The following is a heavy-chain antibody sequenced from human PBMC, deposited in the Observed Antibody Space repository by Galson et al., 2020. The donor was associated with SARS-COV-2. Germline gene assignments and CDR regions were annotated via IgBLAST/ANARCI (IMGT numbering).Heavy chain of an antibody. CDR3: AIIERDTAMDPSGLYYYGMDV. Sequence: SETLSLTCTVSGGSVSSGSYYWSWIRQPPGKGLEWIGYISYSGSTNYNPSLKSRVTISVATSKNQFSLKLSSVTAADTAVYYCAIIERDTAMDPSGLYYYGMDVWGQGTTVTVSS. J-gene: IGHJ6*02. CDR2: ISYSGST. D-gene: IGHD5-18*01. V-gene: IGHV4-61*01. CDR1: GGSVSSGSYY.